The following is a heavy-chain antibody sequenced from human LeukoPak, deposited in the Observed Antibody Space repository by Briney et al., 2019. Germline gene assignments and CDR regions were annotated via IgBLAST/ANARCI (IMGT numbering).Heavy chain of an antibody. Sequence: ASVKVSCKASGGTFSSYAISWVRQAPGQGLEWMGGIIPIFGTANYAQKFQGRVTMTRDTSISTAYMELSRLRSDDTAVYYCARNRTRTGYSSGWYHDYWGQGTLVTVSS. CDR3: ARNRTRTGYSSGWYHDY. J-gene: IGHJ4*02. CDR1: GGTFSSYA. V-gene: IGHV1-69*05. D-gene: IGHD6-19*01. CDR2: IIPIFGTA.